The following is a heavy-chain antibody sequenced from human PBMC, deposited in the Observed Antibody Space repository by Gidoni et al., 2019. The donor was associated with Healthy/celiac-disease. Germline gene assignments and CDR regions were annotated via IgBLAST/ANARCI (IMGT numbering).Heavy chain of an antibody. Sequence: QVQLVESGGGVVQPGRSLRLSCAASGFTFSSYGMHWVRQAPGKGLEWVAVIWYDGSNKYYADSVKGRFTISRDNSKNTLYLQMNSLRAEDTAVYYCAREVAIIAAAGHFDYWGQGTLVTVSS. CDR1: GFTFSSYG. V-gene: IGHV3-33*01. D-gene: IGHD6-13*01. CDR2: IWYDGSNK. CDR3: AREVAIIAAAGHFDY. J-gene: IGHJ4*02.